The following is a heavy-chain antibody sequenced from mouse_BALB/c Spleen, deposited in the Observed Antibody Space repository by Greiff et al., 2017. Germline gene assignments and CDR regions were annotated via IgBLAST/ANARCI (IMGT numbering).Heavy chain of an antibody. CDR3: ATTIGTWFAY. CDR2: ISYSGST. D-gene: IGHD2-14*01. Sequence: EVQLQESGPGLVKPSQSLSLTCTVTGYSITSDYAWNWIRQFPGNKLEWMGYISYSGSTSYNPSLKSRISITRDTSKNQFFLQLNSVTTEDTATYYCATTIGTWFAYWGQGTLVTVSA. V-gene: IGHV3-2*02. CDR1: GYSITSDYA. J-gene: IGHJ3*01.